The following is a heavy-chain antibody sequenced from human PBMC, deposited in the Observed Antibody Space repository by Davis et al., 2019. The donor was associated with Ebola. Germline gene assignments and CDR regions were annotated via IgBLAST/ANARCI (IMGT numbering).Heavy chain of an antibody. D-gene: IGHD3-22*01. V-gene: IGHV3-23*01. CDR1: GFTFSSYA. CDR2: ISSSDGGT. CDR3: AKGWSGGYPSNYLYYMDV. J-gene: IGHJ6*03. Sequence: GESLKISCAASGFTFSSYAMSWVRQAPGKGLEWVSAISSSDGGTCYAGSVKGRFTISRDNSKNTLYLQLNRLRVEDTAIYYCAKGWSGGYPSNYLYYMDVWGKGTTVTVSS.